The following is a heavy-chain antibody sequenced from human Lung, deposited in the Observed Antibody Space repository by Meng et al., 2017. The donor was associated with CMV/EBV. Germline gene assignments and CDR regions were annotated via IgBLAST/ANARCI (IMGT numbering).Heavy chain of an antibody. CDR3: ARGPGGSGSYYIY. Sequence: SVKVSXKISGDGFSSYSVTWVRLAPGQGLEWMGVIIPIIGVKNYAQKFQGRVAITADKSRNTAYMELSSLRSDDTAFYYCARGPGGSGSYYIYWGKGTLLTVSS. V-gene: IGHV1-69*10. D-gene: IGHD3-10*01. CDR1: GDGFSSYS. J-gene: IGHJ4*02. CDR2: IIPIIGVK.